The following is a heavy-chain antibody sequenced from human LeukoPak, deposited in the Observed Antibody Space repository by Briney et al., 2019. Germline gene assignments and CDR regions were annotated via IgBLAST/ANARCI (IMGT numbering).Heavy chain of an antibody. J-gene: IGHJ6*03. CDR2: ISGISSYI. CDR1: GFTFSTYS. D-gene: IGHD2-15*01. Sequence: GGSLRLSCAASGFTFSTYSMNWVRQAPGKGLEWVSSISGISSYIYYTDSVKGRFTISRDNAKNSLYLQMNSLRAEDTAVYYCARVASAGYYYYYMDVWGKGTTVTVSS. CDR3: ARVASAGYYYYYMDV. V-gene: IGHV3-21*01.